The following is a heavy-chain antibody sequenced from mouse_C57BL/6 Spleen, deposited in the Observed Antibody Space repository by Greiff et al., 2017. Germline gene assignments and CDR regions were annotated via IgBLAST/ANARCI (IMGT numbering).Heavy chain of an antibody. J-gene: IGHJ4*01. V-gene: IGHV1-26*01. CDR2: INPNNGYT. CDR1: GYTFTDYY. CDR3: AREGSNYVVAMDG. D-gene: IGHD2-5*01. Sequence: VQLKQSGPELVKPGASVKISCKASGYTFTDYYMHWVKQSHGKSLEWIGDINPNNGYTSYNQKFKGKATLTVDKSSSTAYMELRSLTSEDSAVDYCAREGSNYVVAMDGWGQGTSVTVSS.